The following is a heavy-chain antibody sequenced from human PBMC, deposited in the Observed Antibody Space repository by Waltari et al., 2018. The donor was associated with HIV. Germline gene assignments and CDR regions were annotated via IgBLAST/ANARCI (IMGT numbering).Heavy chain of an antibody. CDR1: GFNFSSYE. J-gene: IGHJ4*02. D-gene: IGHD6-13*01. CDR2: ISSSGSTI. CDR3: ARVSSSWSIDY. Sequence: EVQLVESGGGLVQPGGSLRLSCAASGFNFSSYEMNWVRQAPGKGLEWVSYISSSGSTIYYADSVKGRFTISRDNAKNSLYLQMNSLRAEDTAVYYCARVSSSWSIDYWGQGTLVTVSS. V-gene: IGHV3-48*03.